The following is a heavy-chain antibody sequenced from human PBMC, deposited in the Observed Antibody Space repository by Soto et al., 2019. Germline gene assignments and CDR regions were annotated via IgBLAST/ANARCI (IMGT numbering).Heavy chain of an antibody. V-gene: IGHV3-72*01. J-gene: IGHJ6*02. CDR3: ARGGGSYYFYYYGMDV. Sequence: EVQLVESGGGLVQPGGSLRLSCAASGFTFSDHYMDWVRQAPGKGLEWVGRTRNKANSYTTEYAASVKGRFTISRDDSQNSLYLQMNSLKTEDTAVYYCARGGGSYYFYYYGMDVWGQGTTVTVSS. D-gene: IGHD1-26*01. CDR2: TRNKANSYTT. CDR1: GFTFSDHY.